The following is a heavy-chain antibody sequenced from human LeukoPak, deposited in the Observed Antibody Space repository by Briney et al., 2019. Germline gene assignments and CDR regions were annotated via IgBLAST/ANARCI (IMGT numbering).Heavy chain of an antibody. D-gene: IGHD3-22*01. J-gene: IGHJ5*02. CDR1: GGSFSGYY. CDR2: INHSGST. Sequence: PSETLSLTCAVYGGSFSGYYWSWIRQPPGKGLEWIGEINHSGSTNYNPSLKSRVTISVDTSKNQFSLKLSSVTAADTAVYYCARGGYYDGSGFSPRHNWFDPWGQGTLVTVPS. CDR3: ARGGYYDGSGFSPRHNWFDP. V-gene: IGHV4-34*01.